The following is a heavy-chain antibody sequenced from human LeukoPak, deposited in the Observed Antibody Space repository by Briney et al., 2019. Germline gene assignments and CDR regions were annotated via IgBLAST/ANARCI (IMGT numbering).Heavy chain of an antibody. CDR3: ARDGWFGELSFAGY. D-gene: IGHD3-10*01. CDR1: GYTFTSYD. J-gene: IGHJ4*02. V-gene: IGHV1-8*03. Sequence: ASVKVSCKASGYTFTSYDINWVRQATGQGLEWMGWMNPNSGNTGYAQKFQGRVTITRNTSISTAYMELSSLRSDDTAVYYCARDGWFGELSFAGYWGQGTLVTVSS. CDR2: MNPNSGNT.